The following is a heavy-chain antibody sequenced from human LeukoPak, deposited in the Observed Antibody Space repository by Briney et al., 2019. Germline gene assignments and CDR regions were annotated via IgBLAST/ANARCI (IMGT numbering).Heavy chain of an antibody. V-gene: IGHV3-21*01. Sequence: GGSLRLSCAASGFTFSSYSMNWVRQAPGKGLEWVSSISSSSSYIYYADSAKGRFTISRDNAKNSLYLQMNSLRAEDTAVYYCARDGGLWFGELRDMDVWGKGTTVTVSS. CDR1: GFTFSSYS. CDR2: ISSSSSYI. D-gene: IGHD3-10*01. J-gene: IGHJ6*03. CDR3: ARDGGLWFGELRDMDV.